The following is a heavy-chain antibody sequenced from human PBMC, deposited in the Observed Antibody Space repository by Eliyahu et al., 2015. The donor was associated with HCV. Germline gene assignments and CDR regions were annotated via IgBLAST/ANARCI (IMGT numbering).Heavy chain of an antibody. D-gene: IGHD6-19*01. V-gene: IGHV4-59*01. CDR3: ASGGGGIAVAGTGGWFDP. CDR2: IYYRGST. J-gene: IGHJ5*02. CDR1: GGSISSYY. Sequence: QVQLQESGPGLVKPSETLSLTCTVSGGSISSYYWSWIRQPPGKGLEWIAYIYYRGSTNYNPSLKSRVSISLDTSKNQFSLKLSSVTAADTAVYYCASGGGGIAVAGTGGWFDPWGQGTLVTVSS.